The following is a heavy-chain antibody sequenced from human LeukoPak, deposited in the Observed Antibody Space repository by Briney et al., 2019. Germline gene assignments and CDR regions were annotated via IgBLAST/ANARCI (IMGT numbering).Heavy chain of an antibody. J-gene: IGHJ5*02. CDR2: IYYSRYS. CDR1: GGPISRYH. Sequence: PSETLSLTCTVSGGPISRYHWRGLPEPPRGALEGVAYIYYSRYSIHNRSLESRVTISVDTSKNQFSLKLRSVTAADTAVYYCARYKGGTENYDSSGYQVDNWFDPWGQGTLVTVSS. V-gene: IGHV4-59*13. CDR3: ARYKGGTENYDSSGYQVDNWFDP. D-gene: IGHD3-22*01.